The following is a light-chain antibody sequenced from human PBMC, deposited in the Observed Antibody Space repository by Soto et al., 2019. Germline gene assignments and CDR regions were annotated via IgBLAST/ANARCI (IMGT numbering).Light chain of an antibody. Sequence: IQMTQSPSTLSASVADRVTITCRASHNIERWMAWYQQKPGKAPSLLIFDASTLESGVPSRFSGRRSGTEFTLTIAGLQPEDFATYYCQQYESYSPLTFGGGTKVDIK. CDR3: QQYESYSPLT. CDR2: DAS. V-gene: IGKV1-5*01. CDR1: HNIERW. J-gene: IGKJ4*01.